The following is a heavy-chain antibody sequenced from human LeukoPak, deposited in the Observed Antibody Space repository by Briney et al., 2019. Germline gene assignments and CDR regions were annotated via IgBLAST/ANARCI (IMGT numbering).Heavy chain of an antibody. CDR2: INEDGSTT. Sequence: GGSLRLSCAASGFTFSSNWMHWVRQAPGKGLVWVSRINEDGSTTNYADSVKGRSTIFRDNAKNTLYLQMNSLRAEDTAVYYCTSWGDTTAEYFQRWGRGTLVTVSS. J-gene: IGHJ1*01. V-gene: IGHV3-74*01. CDR3: TSWGDTTAEYFQR. CDR1: GFTFSSNW. D-gene: IGHD2-21*02.